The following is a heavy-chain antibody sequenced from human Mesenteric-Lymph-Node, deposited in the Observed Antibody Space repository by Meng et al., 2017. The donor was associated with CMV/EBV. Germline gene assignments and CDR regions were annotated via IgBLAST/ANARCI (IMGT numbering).Heavy chain of an antibody. CDR1: GFTFSSYS. CDR3: VRGPYGADSWSDY. V-gene: IGHV3-21*01. CDR2: ISSSSSYI. J-gene: IGHJ4*02. Sequence: GESLKISCAASGFTFSSYSMNWVRQAPGKGLEWVSSISSSSSYIYYADSVKGRFTISRDNAKNSLYLQMNSLTAEDTAVYYCVRGPYGADSWSDYWGQGTLVTVSS. D-gene: IGHD4-17*01.